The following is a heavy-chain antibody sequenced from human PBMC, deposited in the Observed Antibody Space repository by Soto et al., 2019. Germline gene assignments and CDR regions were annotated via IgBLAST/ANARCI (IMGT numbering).Heavy chain of an antibody. CDR3: ARGRYGDY. J-gene: IGHJ4*02. CDR1: GYTFTSYG. V-gene: IGHV1-18*01. Sequence: QVHLVQSGAEVKKPGASVKVSCKASGYTFTSYGITWVRQAPGQGLEWMGWISAHNGKTDYAQKLQGRVIVTKDTSTSTAYMELRSLISDDTAVYYGARGRYGDYWGQGARVTVSS. CDR2: ISAHNGKT. D-gene: IGHD1-1*01.